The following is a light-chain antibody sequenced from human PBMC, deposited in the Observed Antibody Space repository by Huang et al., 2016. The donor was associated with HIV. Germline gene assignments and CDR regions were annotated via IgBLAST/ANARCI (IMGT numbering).Light chain of an antibody. CDR3: QQYGNSPLT. Sequence: ETVLTQSPGILSLSPGDRATLPCRASQRVSTEYLAWYKHKPGQAPRLLIHGATVRATGIPDRFSGSGSGTDFTLTINRLEPEDFALYYCQQYGNSPLTFGGGTEVEIK. J-gene: IGKJ4*01. CDR2: GAT. V-gene: IGKV3-20*01. CDR1: QRVSTEY.